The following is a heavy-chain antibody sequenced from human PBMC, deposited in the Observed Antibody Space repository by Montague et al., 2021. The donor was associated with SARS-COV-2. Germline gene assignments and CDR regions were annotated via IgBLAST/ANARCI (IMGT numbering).Heavy chain of an antibody. J-gene: IGHJ6*02. D-gene: IGHD3-10*01. Sequence: SETLSLTCAVYGASFSGYYWSWIRQPPGKGLEWIGEINHGGSTNYNPSLKSRVTISVDTSKNQFSLKLSSVAAADTAVYYCARGRRILLWFGELLSGGDYYGMDVWGQGTTVTVSS. CDR2: INHGGST. CDR1: GASFSGYY. V-gene: IGHV4-34*01. CDR3: ARGRRILLWFGELLSGGDYYGMDV.